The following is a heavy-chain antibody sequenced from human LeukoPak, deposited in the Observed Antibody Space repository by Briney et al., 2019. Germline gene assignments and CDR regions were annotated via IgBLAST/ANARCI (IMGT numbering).Heavy chain of an antibody. Sequence: GGSLRLSCAASGFTFSNYPMHWVRQAPGKGLEWVAVISSDGSIKYYADSVKGRFTISRDDSKSTLYLQMNSLRTEDTAVYYCARDSLHGSGSSFHYWGQGTLVNVSS. CDR1: GFTFSNYP. V-gene: IGHV3-30*04. CDR2: ISSDGSIK. CDR3: ARDSLHGSGSSFHY. J-gene: IGHJ4*02. D-gene: IGHD3-10*01.